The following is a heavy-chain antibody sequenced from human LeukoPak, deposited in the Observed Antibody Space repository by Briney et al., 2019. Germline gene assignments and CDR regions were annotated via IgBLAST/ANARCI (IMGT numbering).Heavy chain of an antibody. CDR1: GSTFSSYS. CDR2: ISSSSSYI. Sequence: PGGSLRLSCAASGSTFSSYSMNWVRQAPGKGLEWVSSISSSSSYIYYADSVKGRFTISRDNAKNSLYLQMNSLRAEDTAVYYCARNSDSSGYYYYYYYYGMDVWGQGTTVTVSS. CDR3: ARNSDSSGYYYYYYYYGMDV. J-gene: IGHJ6*02. D-gene: IGHD3-22*01. V-gene: IGHV3-21*01.